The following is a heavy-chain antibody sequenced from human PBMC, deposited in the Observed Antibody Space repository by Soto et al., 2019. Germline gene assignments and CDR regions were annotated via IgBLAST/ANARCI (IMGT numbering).Heavy chain of an antibody. V-gene: IGHV2-70*11. D-gene: IGHD3-3*01. Sequence: SGPTLVNPTQTLTLTCTFSGFSLSTSGMCVSWIRQPPGKALEWLARIDWDDDKYYSTSLKTRLTISKDTSKNQVVLTMTNMDPVDTATYYCARSPNYDFWSGYYSYYMDVWGKGTTVTVSS. CDR1: GFSLSTSGMC. CDR3: ARSPNYDFWSGYYSYYMDV. CDR2: IDWDDDK. J-gene: IGHJ6*03.